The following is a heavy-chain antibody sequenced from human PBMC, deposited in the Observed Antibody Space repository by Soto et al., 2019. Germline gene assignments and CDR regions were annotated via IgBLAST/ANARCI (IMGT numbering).Heavy chain of an antibody. CDR1: VLTFSNYW. V-gene: IGHV3-74*01. D-gene: IGHD4-17*01. CDR3: ADNDYGEN. CDR2: INSDGSIT. J-gene: IGHJ4*02. Sequence: PVGSLRLSCASSVLTFSNYWMHWVRQAPGKGLVWVSRINSDGSITNYADSVKGRFTISRDNAKNTLYLQMTSLRAEDTAVYYCADNDYGENWGQGTLVSVSS.